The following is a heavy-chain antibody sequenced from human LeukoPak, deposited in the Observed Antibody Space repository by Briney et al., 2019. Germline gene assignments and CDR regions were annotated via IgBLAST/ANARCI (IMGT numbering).Heavy chain of an antibody. V-gene: IGHV3-74*01. CDR3: ARSSRGSYYGAHFDY. J-gene: IGHJ4*02. D-gene: IGHD1-26*01. Sequence: PGGSLRLSCAASGFTFSSYWMHWVRQAPGKGLVWVSRINTDGSGRSYADSVKGRFTISRDNAKNTLYLQMNSLRAEDTAVYYCARSSRGSYYGAHFDYWGQGTLVTVSS. CDR1: GFTFSSYW. CDR2: INTDGSGR.